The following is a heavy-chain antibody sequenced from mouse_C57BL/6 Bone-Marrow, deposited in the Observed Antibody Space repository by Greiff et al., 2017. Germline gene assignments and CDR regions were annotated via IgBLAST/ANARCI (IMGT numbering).Heavy chain of an antibody. V-gene: IGHV1-59*01. CDR3: AREAYYGSSYGYCDV. Sequence: QVQLQQPGAELVRPGTSVKLSCKASGYTFTSYWMHWVKQRPGQGLEWIGVIDPSDSYTNYNQKFKGKATLTVDTSSSTAYMQLSSLTAEDSAVYYCAREAYYGSSYGYCDVWGTGATVTVSS. J-gene: IGHJ1*03. CDR1: GYTFTSYW. D-gene: IGHD1-1*01. CDR2: IDPSDSYT.